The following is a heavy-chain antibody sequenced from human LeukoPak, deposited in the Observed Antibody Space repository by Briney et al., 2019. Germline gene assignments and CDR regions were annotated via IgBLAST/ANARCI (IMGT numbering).Heavy chain of an antibody. CDR1: GYTFSSYE. J-gene: IGHJ4*02. Sequence: GASVKVSCRTSGYTFSSYEINWVRQATGRGLEWVGWMSPKTGKTAYARNLQGRVTITRDTSMSTAYMDLSGLRSEDTAVYYCARIRPVTTGLKGYYFDYWGQGTLVTLSS. CDR3: ARIRPVTTGLKGYYFDY. CDR2: MSPKTGKT. D-gene: IGHD1-1*01. V-gene: IGHV1-8*01.